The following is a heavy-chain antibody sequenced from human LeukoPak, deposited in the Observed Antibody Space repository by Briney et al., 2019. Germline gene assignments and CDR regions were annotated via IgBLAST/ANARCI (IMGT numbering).Heavy chain of an antibody. CDR1: GFTFSTYG. Sequence: GGSLRLSCATSGFTFSTYGMHWVRQAPGKGLEWVPVTYSGGNIYYGDSVKGRFTISRDNSKNTLYLQMNSLRAEDTAVYYCARDRGDYYFDYWGQGILVTVSS. CDR3: ARDRGDYYFDY. J-gene: IGHJ4*02. V-gene: IGHV3-53*01. CDR2: TYSGGNI. D-gene: IGHD2-21*02.